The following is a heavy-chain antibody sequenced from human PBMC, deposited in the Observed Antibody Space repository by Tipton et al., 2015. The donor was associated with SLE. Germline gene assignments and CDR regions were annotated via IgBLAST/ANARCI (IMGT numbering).Heavy chain of an antibody. CDR3: ARASYGSGSYYNVDWYFDL. CDR2: IYYSGST. Sequence: LRLSCTVSGGSISSYYWSWIRQPPGKGLEWIGYIYYSGSTNYNPSLKSRVTISVDTSKNQFSLKLSSVTAADTAVYYCARASYGSGSYYNVDWYFDLWGRGTLVTVSS. D-gene: IGHD3-10*01. J-gene: IGHJ2*01. V-gene: IGHV4-59*01. CDR1: GGSISSYY.